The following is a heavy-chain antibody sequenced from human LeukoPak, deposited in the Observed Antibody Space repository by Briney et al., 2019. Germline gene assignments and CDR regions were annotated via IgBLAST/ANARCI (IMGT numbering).Heavy chain of an antibody. CDR3: AKDRAAAGLVNWFDP. CDR1: GFTFSSYA. J-gene: IGHJ5*02. Sequence: GGSLGLSCAASGFTFSSYAMSWVRQAPGKGLEWVSAISGSGGSTYYADSVKGRFTISRDNSKNTLYLQMNSLRAEDTAVYYCAKDRAAAGLVNWFDPWGQGTLVSVSS. V-gene: IGHV3-23*01. D-gene: IGHD6-13*01. CDR2: ISGSGGST.